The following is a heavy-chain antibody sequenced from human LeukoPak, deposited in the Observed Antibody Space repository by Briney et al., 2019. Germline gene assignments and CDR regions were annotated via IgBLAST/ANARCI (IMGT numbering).Heavy chain of an antibody. CDR1: GYTFTSYF. CDR2: INPTGGST. D-gene: IGHD6-6*01. V-gene: IGHV1-46*01. CDR3: ASEAYSSSSRVTYFDY. Sequence: APVKVSCKASGYTFTSYFIHWVRQAPGEGLEWMGIINPTGGSTRYAQKFQGRVTMTRDTSTSTVYMELSSLRSEDTAIYYCASEAYSSSSRVTYFDYWGQGTLITVSS. J-gene: IGHJ4*02.